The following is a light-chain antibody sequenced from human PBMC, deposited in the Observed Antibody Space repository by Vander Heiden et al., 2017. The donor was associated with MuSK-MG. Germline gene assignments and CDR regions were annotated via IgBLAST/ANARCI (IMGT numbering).Light chain of an antibody. CDR3: QQPSNWLPGT. Sequence: EIVLTQSPATLSLSPGERATLSCRASQSVSSYLAWYQQNPGQAPRLLIYDASNRATGIPARFSGSGCGTDFTLTISIREPEDFAVYYCQQPSNWLPGTFGGGTKVEIK. J-gene: IGKJ4*01. V-gene: IGKV3-11*01. CDR1: QSVSSY. CDR2: DAS.